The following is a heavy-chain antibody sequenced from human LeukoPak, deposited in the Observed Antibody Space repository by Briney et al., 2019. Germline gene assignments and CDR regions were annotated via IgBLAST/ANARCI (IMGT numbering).Heavy chain of an antibody. CDR2: ISGSGGST. V-gene: IGHV3-23*01. J-gene: IGHJ4*02. D-gene: IGHD6-25*01. CDR1: GFTFSSYA. Sequence: GGTLRLSCAASGFTFSSYAMSWVRQAPGKGLEWVSAISGSGGSTYYADSVKGRFTISRDNSKNTLYLQMNSLRAEDTAVYYCVKVGRIAAAPSGYWGQGTLVTVSS. CDR3: VKVGRIAAAPSGY.